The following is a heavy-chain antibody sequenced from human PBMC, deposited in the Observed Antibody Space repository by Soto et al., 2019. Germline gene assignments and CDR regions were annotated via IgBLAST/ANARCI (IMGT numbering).Heavy chain of an antibody. CDR1: GGSIRSGEFC. CDR2: IYYSGST. V-gene: IGHV4-30-4*01. D-gene: IGHD3-10*01. Sequence: QVQLQESGPGLVKPSQTLSLTCTVSGGSIRSGEFCWSWIRQPPGKGLERIGYIYYSGSTYYNPSLTSRVTISVDTSKNRFSLKLSSVTAADTAVYCCARAGGARSNWFDTWGQGTLVTVSS. CDR3: ARAGGARSNWFDT. J-gene: IGHJ5*02.